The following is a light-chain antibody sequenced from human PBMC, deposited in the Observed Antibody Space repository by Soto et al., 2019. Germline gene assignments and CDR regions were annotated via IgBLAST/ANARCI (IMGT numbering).Light chain of an antibody. V-gene: IGKV3-20*01. CDR1: QGVMMY. Sequence: DIMMTQSPDSLSVSLGESATISCKSSQGVMMYLDWYQHKPGPAPRLLIYDASSRATGIPDRFSGSGSGRDFTLTISGLEPEDFAVYSCQQYGSSPLIRFGQGTRLEIK. CDR2: DAS. J-gene: IGKJ5*01. CDR3: QQYGSSPLIR.